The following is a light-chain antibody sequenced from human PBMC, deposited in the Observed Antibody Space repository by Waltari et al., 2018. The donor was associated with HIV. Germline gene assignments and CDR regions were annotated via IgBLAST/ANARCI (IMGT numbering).Light chain of an antibody. V-gene: IGKV1-5*03. J-gene: IGKJ1*01. CDR1: QSVGSW. CDR2: TAS. CDR3: QQYQTSSPT. Sequence: DIQMTQSPSTLSASVGDRVRITCRASQSVGSWLAWYQQKPGKAPNLLIYTASTLKTGVPSRFSGSGSGTDFTLTISSLQPDDFATYYCQQYQTSSPTFGRGTKVGIK.